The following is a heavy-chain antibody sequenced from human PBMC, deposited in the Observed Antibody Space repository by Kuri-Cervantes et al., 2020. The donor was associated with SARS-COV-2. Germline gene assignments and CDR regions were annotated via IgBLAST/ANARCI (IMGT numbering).Heavy chain of an antibody. CDR2: IYYSGST. V-gene: IGHV4-38-2*02. J-gene: IGHJ4*02. Sequence: SETLSLTCTVSGYSISSGYYWGWIRQPPGKGLEWIGYIYYSGSTYYNPSLKSRVTISVDTSKNQFSLKLSSVTAADTAVYYCARSKGSSSSYYFDYWGQGTLVTVSS. CDR3: ARSKGSSSSYYFDY. D-gene: IGHD6-13*01. CDR1: GYSISSGYY.